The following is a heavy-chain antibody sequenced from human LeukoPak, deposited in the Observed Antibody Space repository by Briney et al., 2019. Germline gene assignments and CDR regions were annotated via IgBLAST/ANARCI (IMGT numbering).Heavy chain of an antibody. J-gene: IGHJ3*02. CDR2: IYYSGST. V-gene: IGHV4-59*01. CDR1: GGSISSYY. CDR3: ARASYDSSGYYYLFGAFDI. D-gene: IGHD3-22*01. Sequence: PSETLSLTCTVSGGSISSYYWSWIRQPPGKGLEWIGYIYYSGSTNYNPPLKSRVTISVDTSKNQFSLKLSSVTAADTAVYYCARASYDSSGYYYLFGAFDIWGQGTMVTVSS.